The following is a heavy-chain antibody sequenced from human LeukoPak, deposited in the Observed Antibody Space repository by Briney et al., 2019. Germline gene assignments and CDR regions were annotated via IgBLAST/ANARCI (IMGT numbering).Heavy chain of an antibody. Sequence: ASVKVSCKASGYTFTGYYMHWVRRAPRQGLEWTGRINPNSGGTNYAQKFQGRVTMTRDTSISTAYMELSRLRSDDTAVYYCARDYDSSGYGYWGQGTLVTVSS. CDR1: GYTFTGYY. V-gene: IGHV1-2*06. D-gene: IGHD3-22*01. CDR3: ARDYDSSGYGY. CDR2: INPNSGGT. J-gene: IGHJ4*02.